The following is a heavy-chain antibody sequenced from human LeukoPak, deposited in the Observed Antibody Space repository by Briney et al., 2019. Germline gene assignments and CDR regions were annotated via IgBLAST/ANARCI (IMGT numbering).Heavy chain of an antibody. Sequence: SETLSLTCTVSGGSISSSSYYWGWLRQPPGKGLEWIGSIYYSGSTYYNPSLKSRVTISVDTSKNQFSLKLSSVTAADTAVYYCARDPDCTNGVCYVFDYWGQGTLVTVSS. CDR2: IYYSGST. V-gene: IGHV4-39*07. CDR3: ARDPDCTNGVCYVFDY. J-gene: IGHJ4*02. D-gene: IGHD2-8*01. CDR1: GGSISSSSYY.